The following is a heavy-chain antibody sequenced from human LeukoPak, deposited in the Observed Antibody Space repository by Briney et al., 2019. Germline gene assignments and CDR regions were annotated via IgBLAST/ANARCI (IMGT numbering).Heavy chain of an antibody. V-gene: IGHV3-11*04. CDR2: ISSSGRST. CDR3: ARVLRSVLTGTDAFDS. CDR1: GFTFSDYN. Sequence: GGSLRLSCAASGFTFSDYNMTWIREAPGKVLEWEWVAYISSSGRSTLYADSVKGRFTISRENAKNSLNLQLSSLKPEDSSVYYCARVLRSVLTGTDAFDSWGQGRSVTVCS. J-gene: IGHJ3*02. D-gene: IGHD2-21*02.